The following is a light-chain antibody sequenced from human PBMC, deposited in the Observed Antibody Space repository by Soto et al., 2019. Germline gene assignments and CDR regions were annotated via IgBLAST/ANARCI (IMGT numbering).Light chain of an antibody. CDR1: SGDFGSYNL. CDR3: CSYALSSTYV. Sequence: QSALTQPASVSGSPGQSITISCTGTSGDFGSYNLVSWYQQHPGKAPKLMIYECSKRPSGVSNRFSGSKSGITASLTISGLQAEDEADYYCCSYALSSTYVFGSGTKLTVL. J-gene: IGLJ1*01. V-gene: IGLV2-23*01. CDR2: ECS.